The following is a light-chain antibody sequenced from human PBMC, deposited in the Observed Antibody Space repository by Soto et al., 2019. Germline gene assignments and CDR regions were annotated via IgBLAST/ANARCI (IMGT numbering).Light chain of an antibody. CDR2: AAS. CDR1: QSISNY. Sequence: DILRAQSPSSVPASVGDRVTITYRASQSISNYLSWYQHKPGKAPKLLIYAASSFQSGVPSRFSGSGSGTDFTLTISSLQPEDFATYYCQLSYSSLTLGQGTRLEIK. J-gene: IGKJ5*01. V-gene: IGKV1-39*01. CDR3: QLSYSSLT.